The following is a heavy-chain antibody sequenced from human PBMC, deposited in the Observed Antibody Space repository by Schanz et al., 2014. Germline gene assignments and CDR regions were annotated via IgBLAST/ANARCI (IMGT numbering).Heavy chain of an antibody. CDR2: INPSGGST. J-gene: IGHJ4*02. Sequence: QVLQVQSGSELKKPGTSVKVSCKASGYTFTSYGISWVRQAPGQGLEWMGMINPSGGSTTYAQKFQGRVTMTRDTSPNTILIALNNLRSDYTAAEYCERSRSFDSRGQGTLVTVSS. CDR1: GYTFTSYG. V-gene: IGHV1-46*01. CDR3: ERSRSFDS.